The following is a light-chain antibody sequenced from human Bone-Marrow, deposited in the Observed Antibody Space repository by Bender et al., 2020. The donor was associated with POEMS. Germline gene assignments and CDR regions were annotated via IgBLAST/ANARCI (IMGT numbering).Light chain of an antibody. CDR3: QVWDSSIDAVV. CDR2: YDK. Sequence: SYVLTQPPSVSVTPGETARISCGGKYFESESVFWYQQRAGQAPLLVIYYDKDRPSGIPERISGSNSGNTATLTISRVEAGDEADYYCQVWDSSIDAVVFGGGTKLTVL. CDR1: YFESES. J-gene: IGLJ3*02. V-gene: IGLV3-21*04.